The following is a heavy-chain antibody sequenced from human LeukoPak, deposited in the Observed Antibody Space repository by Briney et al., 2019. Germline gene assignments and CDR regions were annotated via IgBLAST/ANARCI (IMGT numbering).Heavy chain of an antibody. Sequence: PGGSLRLSCAASGFTVSSNYMSWVRQAPGKGLEWVAVIWYDGSNKNYADSVKGRFTISRDNSKNTLYLQMNSLRAEDTAVYYCARGGRTTWHGMDVWGQGTTVTVSS. V-gene: IGHV3-33*08. CDR1: GFTVSSNY. CDR3: ARGGRTTWHGMDV. D-gene: IGHD4-17*01. CDR2: IWYDGSNK. J-gene: IGHJ6*02.